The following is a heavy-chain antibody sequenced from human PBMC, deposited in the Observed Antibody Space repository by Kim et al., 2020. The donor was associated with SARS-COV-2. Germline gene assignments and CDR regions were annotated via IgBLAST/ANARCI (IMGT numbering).Heavy chain of an antibody. CDR3: ARGPGGSS. CDR1: GFTVSSNY. Sequence: GGSLRLSCAASGFTVSSNYMYWVRQAPGKGLEWVSIIFSDGRTFYTDSVKRRFTISTDNSRNTQYLQMNSLRAEDTAVYYCARGPGGSSWGQGTPLTVSS. D-gene: IGHD6-13*01. CDR2: IFSDGRT. V-gene: IGHV3-66*01. J-gene: IGHJ4*02.